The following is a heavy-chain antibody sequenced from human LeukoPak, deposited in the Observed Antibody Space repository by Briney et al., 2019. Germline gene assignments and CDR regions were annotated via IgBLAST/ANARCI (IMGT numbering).Heavy chain of an antibody. CDR3: ARVREYYFDY. J-gene: IGHJ4*02. D-gene: IGHD3-10*01. V-gene: IGHV3-48*03. CDR1: GFTFSSYE. CDR2: ISSSGSTI. Sequence: GGSPRLSCAASGFTFSSYEMNWVRQAPGKGLEWVSYISSSGSTIYYADSVKGRFTISRDNAKNTLYLQMNSLRAEDTAVYYCARVREYYFDYWGQGTLVTVSS.